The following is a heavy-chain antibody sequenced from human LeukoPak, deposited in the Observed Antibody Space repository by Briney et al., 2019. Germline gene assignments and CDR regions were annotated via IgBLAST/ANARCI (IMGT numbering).Heavy chain of an antibody. CDR2: ISYDGSNK. V-gene: IGHV3-30-3*01. CDR1: GFTFSSYA. CDR3: ARAPGAPYDFWSGYWHYYYGMDV. J-gene: IGHJ6*02. Sequence: GRSLRLSCAASGFTFSSYAMHWVRQAPGKGLEWVAVISYDGSNKYYADSVKGRFTISRDNSKNTLYLQMNSLRAEDTAVYYCARAPGAPYDFWSGYWHYYYGMDVWGQGTTVTVSS. D-gene: IGHD3-3*01.